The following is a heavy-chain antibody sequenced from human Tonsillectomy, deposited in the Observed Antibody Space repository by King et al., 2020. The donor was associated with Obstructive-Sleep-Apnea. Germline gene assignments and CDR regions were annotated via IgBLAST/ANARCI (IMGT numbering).Heavy chain of an antibody. D-gene: IGHD2-21*01. CDR2: ISSSSSYI. Sequence: VQLVESGGGLVKPGGSLRLSCAASGFTFSSYSMNWVRQAPGKGLEWCSSISSSSSYINYADSVKGRFTISRDNAKNSLYLQMNSLRAEDTAVYYCARDVVNTVVVNAVLEEDAFDIWGQGTMVTVSS. J-gene: IGHJ3*02. CDR1: GFTFSSYS. V-gene: IGHV3-21*04. CDR3: ARDVVNTVVVNAVLEEDAFDI.